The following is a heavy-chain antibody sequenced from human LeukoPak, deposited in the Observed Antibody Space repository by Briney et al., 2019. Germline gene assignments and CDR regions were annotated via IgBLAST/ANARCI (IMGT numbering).Heavy chain of an antibody. CDR1: GGSISSYY. CDR3: ARGRYSYGYLDY. V-gene: IGHV4-59*08. CDR2: IYYSGST. Sequence: SETLSLTCTVSGGSISSYYWSWIRQPPGKGLEWIRYIYYSGSTNYNPSLKSRVTISVDTSKNQFSLKLSSVTAADTAVYYCARGRYSYGYLDYWGQGTLVTVSS. J-gene: IGHJ4*02. D-gene: IGHD5-18*01.